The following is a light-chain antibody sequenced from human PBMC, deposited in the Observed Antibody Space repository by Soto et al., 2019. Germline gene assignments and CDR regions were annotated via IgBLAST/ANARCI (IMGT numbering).Light chain of an antibody. CDR3: RQYGGSPRT. V-gene: IGKV3-20*01. CDR1: QSLSSNS. Sequence: EIVLTQFPDTLSLSPGERATLSCRASQSLSSNSLAWYQQKRGQAPRLLIHGASSRATGIPDRFSGSGSGTDFTLTNSRLEPEDFAVYYCRQYGGSPRTFGQGTKVDIK. J-gene: IGKJ1*01. CDR2: GAS.